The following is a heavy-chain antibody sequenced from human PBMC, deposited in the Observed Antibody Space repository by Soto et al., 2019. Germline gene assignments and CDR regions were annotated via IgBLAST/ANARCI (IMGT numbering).Heavy chain of an antibody. J-gene: IGHJ6*02. D-gene: IGHD3-10*01. CDR3: AKDRAYYGSGSYDTAYYYYGMDV. CDR1: GFTFSNFE. V-gene: IGHV3-48*03. CDR2: INTAGSTK. Sequence: GGSLRLSCAASGFTFSNFEMHWVRQAPGKGLEWVSYINTAGSTKYYAESVKGRFTISRDNARNSLFLQMNSLRAEDTAVYYCAKDRAYYGSGSYDTAYYYYGMDVWGQGTTVTVSS.